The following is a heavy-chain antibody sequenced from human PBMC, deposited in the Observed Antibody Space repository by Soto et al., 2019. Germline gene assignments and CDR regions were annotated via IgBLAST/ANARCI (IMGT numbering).Heavy chain of an antibody. Sequence: SVKVSCKASGGTFSSYAISWVRQAPGQGLEWMGGIIPIFGTANYAQKFQGRVTITAGESTSTAYMELSSLRSEDTAVYYCARALGNWVRHQYYFDYWGQGTLVTVSS. CDR2: IIPIFGTA. D-gene: IGHD1-26*01. CDR1: GGTFSSYA. V-gene: IGHV1-69*13. J-gene: IGHJ4*02. CDR3: ARALGNWVRHQYYFDY.